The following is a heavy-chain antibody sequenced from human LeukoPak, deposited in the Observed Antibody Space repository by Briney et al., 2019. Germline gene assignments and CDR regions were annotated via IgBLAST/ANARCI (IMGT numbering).Heavy chain of an antibody. J-gene: IGHJ4*02. Sequence: GGSLRLSCAASGFTFSDYYMSWIRQAPGKGLEWVANIEEYGNEIHYVDSVKGRFTISRDNARNSLYLQMNSLRDEDTALYYCAKGVRGYSYAIGYWGQGTLVTVSS. V-gene: IGHV3-7*03. CDR3: AKGVRGYSYAIGY. CDR2: IEEYGNEI. CDR1: GFTFSDYY. D-gene: IGHD5-12*01.